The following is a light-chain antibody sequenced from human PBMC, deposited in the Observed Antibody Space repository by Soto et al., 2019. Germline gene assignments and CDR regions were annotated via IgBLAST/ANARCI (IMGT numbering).Light chain of an antibody. V-gene: IGKV3-20*01. CDR1: QSVSSDY. Sequence: EIVLTQSPGTLSLSPGERATLSCRASQSVSSDYLAWYQQKPGQAPRLLIYGASSRATGIPDRFSGSGSGTDFTLTISRLEPEDFAGYYCQQYGGSPRYTFGQGTKLEIK. CDR3: QQYGGSPRYT. CDR2: GAS. J-gene: IGKJ2*01.